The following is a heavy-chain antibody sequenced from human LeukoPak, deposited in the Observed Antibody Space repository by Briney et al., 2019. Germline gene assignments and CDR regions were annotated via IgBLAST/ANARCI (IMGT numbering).Heavy chain of an antibody. D-gene: IGHD2-2*01. Sequence: GGSLRLSCSASGFTFSSYGMQWVRQAPGKGLEWVAVISYDGRNIHYPDSVKGRFTISRDISTDTLWLQMDSLRTEDTAVYYCAKGPLRGTAAAIDYWGQGTLVTVSS. CDR1: GFTFSSYG. CDR3: AKGPLRGTAAAIDY. CDR2: ISYDGRNI. J-gene: IGHJ4*02. V-gene: IGHV3-30*18.